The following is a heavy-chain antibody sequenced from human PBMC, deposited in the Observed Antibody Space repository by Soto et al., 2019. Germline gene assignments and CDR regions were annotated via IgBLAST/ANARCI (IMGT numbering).Heavy chain of an antibody. CDR2: ISAYNGNT. Sequence: ASVKVSCKASGYTFTSYGISWVRQAPGQGLEWMGWISAYNGNTNYAQKLQGRVTMTTDTSTSTAYMELRSLRSDDTAVYYCARDNAFIGCSGGSCYGRSFDYWGQGTLVTVSS. J-gene: IGHJ4*02. D-gene: IGHD2-15*01. CDR3: ARDNAFIGCSGGSCYGRSFDY. V-gene: IGHV1-18*01. CDR1: GYTFTSYG.